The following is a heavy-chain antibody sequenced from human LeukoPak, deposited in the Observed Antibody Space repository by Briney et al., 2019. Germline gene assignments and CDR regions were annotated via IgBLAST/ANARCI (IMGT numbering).Heavy chain of an antibody. V-gene: IGHV1-2*02. J-gene: IGHJ6*03. CDR1: GYTFTGYY. CDR2: INPKTGGT. D-gene: IGHD4-11*01. CDR3: ARGSSKYIFGYYMDV. Sequence: ASVKVSCKASGYTFTGYYIHWVRQTPGQGLEWVGWINPKTGGTNYAQKFLDRVTMTTDMSISTAYTELIRLRSRDTAVYFCARGSSKYIFGYYMDVWGKGTTIIVSS.